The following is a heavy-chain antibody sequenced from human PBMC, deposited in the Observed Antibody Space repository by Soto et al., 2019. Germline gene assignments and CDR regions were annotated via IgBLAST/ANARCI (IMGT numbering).Heavy chain of an antibody. CDR2: FDPEDGET. V-gene: IGHV1-24*01. CDR1: GYTLTELS. J-gene: IGHJ1*01. CDR3: ARVGESSWTEEYFQH. D-gene: IGHD6-13*01. Sequence: GASVKVSCKVSGYTLTELSIHWVRQSPVKGLDWMGGFDPEDGETIYAQKFQGRVTITRDTSASTAYMELSSLRSEDTAVYYCARVGESSWTEEYFQHWGQGTLVTVSS.